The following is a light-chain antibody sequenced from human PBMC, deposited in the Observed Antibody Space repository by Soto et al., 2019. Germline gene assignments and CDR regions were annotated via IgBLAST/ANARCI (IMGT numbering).Light chain of an antibody. Sequence: EIVMTQSPDTLYVSPGEGSTISCMASQSVRTKLAWYQQKAGQAPRLIIYGASTRATGIPDSFSGSGSGTEFTLTISSLQSEDFAVYYCQQYNSWPPITFGQGTRLEIK. J-gene: IGKJ5*01. V-gene: IGKV3-15*01. CDR1: QSVRTK. CDR3: QQYNSWPPIT. CDR2: GAS.